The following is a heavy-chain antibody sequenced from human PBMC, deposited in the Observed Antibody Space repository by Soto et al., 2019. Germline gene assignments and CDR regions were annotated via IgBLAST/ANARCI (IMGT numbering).Heavy chain of an antibody. V-gene: IGHV3-30*18. CDR1: GFTFSSYG. Sequence: ESGGGVVQPGRSLRLSCAASGFTFSSYGMHWVRQAPGKGLEWVAVIIYDGSTKYYADSVKGRFTISRDNSKSKLYLQMNSLRAEDTAVYYCAKDRMGAGVRGYFDYWGQGTLVTVSS. D-gene: IGHD3-10*01. CDR3: AKDRMGAGVRGYFDY. CDR2: IIYDGSTK. J-gene: IGHJ4*02.